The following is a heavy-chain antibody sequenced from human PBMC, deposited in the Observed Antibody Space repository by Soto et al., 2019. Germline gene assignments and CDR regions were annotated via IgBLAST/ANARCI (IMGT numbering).Heavy chain of an antibody. V-gene: IGHV4-34*01. CDR2: INHSGST. J-gene: IGHJ4*02. Sequence: SETLSLTCAVYGGSFGGYYWSWIRQPPGKGLEWIGEINHSGSTNYNPSLKSRVTISVDTSKNQFSLKLSSVTAADTAVYYCARGLLYGGLDYWGQGTLVTVS. CDR1: GGSFGGYY. CDR3: ARGLLYGGLDY. D-gene: IGHD4-17*01.